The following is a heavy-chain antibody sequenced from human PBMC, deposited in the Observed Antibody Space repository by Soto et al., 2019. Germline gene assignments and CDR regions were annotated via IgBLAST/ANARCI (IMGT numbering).Heavy chain of an antibody. CDR1: GYTFIGYY. D-gene: IGHD5-18*01. CDR2: INPNSGGT. V-gene: IGHV1-2*04. CDR3: ALRNVLGQQLWFAY. Sequence: ASVKVSCKASGYTFIGYYRHWVLQAPGQGLEWMGWINPNSGGTNYAQKFQGWVTMTRDTSISTAYMELSRLRSDDTAVYYCALRNVLGQQLWFAYWGPGTLVTVSS. J-gene: IGHJ4*02.